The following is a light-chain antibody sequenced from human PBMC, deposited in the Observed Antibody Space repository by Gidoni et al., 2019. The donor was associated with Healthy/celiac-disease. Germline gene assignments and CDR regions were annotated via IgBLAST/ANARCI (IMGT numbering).Light chain of an antibody. CDR1: SSNIGAGYD. J-gene: IGLJ2*01. CDR2: GNS. Sequence: QSVLTQPPSASGAPRQRVTISCTGSSSNIGAGYDVHWYQQLPGTAPKLLIYGNSNRPSGVPDRFSGSKSGTSASLAITGLQAEDEADYYCQSYDSSLSGSGVFGGGTKLTVL. V-gene: IGLV1-40*01. CDR3: QSYDSSLSGSGV.